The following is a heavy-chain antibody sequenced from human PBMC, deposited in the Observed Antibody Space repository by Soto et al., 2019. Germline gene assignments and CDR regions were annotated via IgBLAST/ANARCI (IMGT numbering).Heavy chain of an antibody. CDR2: IYHSGST. J-gene: IGHJ6*02. D-gene: IGHD3-3*01. CDR1: VGSISSGGYS. Sequence: TLSLTCAVSVGSISSGGYSWSWIRQPPGKGLEWIGYIYHSGSTYYNPSLKSRVTISVDRSKNQFSLKLSSVTAADTAVYYCARAPGDFWSGYYGMDVWGQGATVTVSS. CDR3: ARAPGDFWSGYYGMDV. V-gene: IGHV4-30-2*01.